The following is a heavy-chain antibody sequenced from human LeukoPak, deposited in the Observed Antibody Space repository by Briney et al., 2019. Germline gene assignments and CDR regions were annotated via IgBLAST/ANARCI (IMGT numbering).Heavy chain of an antibody. Sequence: GGSLRLSCAASGFTFSSYGMHWVRQAPGKGLEWVAVIWYDGSNKYYADSVKGRFTISRDNSKNTLYLQMNSLRAEDTAVYYCARFSKISRGYTIFGVVPSGGDYWGQGTLLTVSS. V-gene: IGHV3-33*01. CDR1: GFTFSSYG. CDR2: IWYDGSNK. D-gene: IGHD3-3*01. J-gene: IGHJ4*02. CDR3: ARFSKISRGYTIFGVVPSGGDY.